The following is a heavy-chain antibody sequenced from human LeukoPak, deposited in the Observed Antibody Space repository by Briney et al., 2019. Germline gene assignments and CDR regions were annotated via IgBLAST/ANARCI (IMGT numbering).Heavy chain of an antibody. Sequence: SETLSLTCTVSGGSISSSSYYLGWIRHPPGKGLERIGNIYYTGSTYYSPPLKSRVTVSKDTSKNQFSLKLSYVTAADTAVYYCARVKKVDTSIDYWGQGTLVTVSS. J-gene: IGHJ4*02. V-gene: IGHV4-39*01. D-gene: IGHD5-18*01. CDR1: GGSISSSSYY. CDR2: IYYTGST. CDR3: ARVKKVDTSIDY.